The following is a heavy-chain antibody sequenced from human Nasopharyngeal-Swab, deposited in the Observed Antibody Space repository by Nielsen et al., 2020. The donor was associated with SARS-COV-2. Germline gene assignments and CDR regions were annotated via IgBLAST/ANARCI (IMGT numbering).Heavy chain of an antibody. CDR2: ISSSSSTI. J-gene: IGHJ5*02. V-gene: IGHV3-48*04. D-gene: IGHD1-26*01. CDR3: ARRISGGYDP. Sequence: VRQAPGKGLEWVSYISSSSSTIYYADSVKGRFTVSRDNAKKSLYLQMNSLRAEDTAVYYCARRISGGYDPWGQGTLVTVSS.